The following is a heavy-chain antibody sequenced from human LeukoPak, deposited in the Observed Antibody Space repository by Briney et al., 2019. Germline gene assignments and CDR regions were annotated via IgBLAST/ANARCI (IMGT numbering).Heavy chain of an antibody. D-gene: IGHD5-18*01. CDR1: GDSISSYY. Sequence: SETLSLTCTVSGDSISSYYWSWIRQPPGKGLEWIGYIYYSGSTNYNPSLKSRVTISVDTSKNQFSLKLSSVTAADTAVYYCARVPGGTAMVDYWGQGTLVTVSS. CDR3: ARVPGGTAMVDY. CDR2: IYYSGST. V-gene: IGHV4-59*01. J-gene: IGHJ4*02.